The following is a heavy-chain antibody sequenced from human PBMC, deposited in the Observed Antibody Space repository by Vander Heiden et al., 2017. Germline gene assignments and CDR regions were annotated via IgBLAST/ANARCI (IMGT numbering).Heavy chain of an antibody. CDR1: GFTFSSYS. Sequence: EVQLVESGGGLVKPGGSLRLSCAASGFTFSSYSMNWVRQAPGKGLEWVSSISSSSSYIYYADSVKGRFTISRDNAKNSLYLQMNSLRAEDTAVYYCARDWRSIAARLGIWNYYGMDVWGQGTTVTVSS. CDR3: ARDWRSIAARLGIWNYYGMDV. J-gene: IGHJ6*02. D-gene: IGHD6-6*01. V-gene: IGHV3-21*01. CDR2: ISSSSSYI.